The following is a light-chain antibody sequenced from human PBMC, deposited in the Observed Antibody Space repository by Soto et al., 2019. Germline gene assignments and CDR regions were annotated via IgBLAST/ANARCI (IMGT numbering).Light chain of an antibody. CDR2: AAS. CDR1: HTISDY. J-gene: IGKJ2*01. Sequence: DIQMTQSPSSLSASVGDRVTITCRASHTISDYLNWYQQKPGKAPKVLIYAASSLQNGVPSRFSGSGSGTEFNLTISSLQPEDYATYYCQQSYNTRAFGQGTKVDIK. V-gene: IGKV1-39*01. CDR3: QQSYNTRA.